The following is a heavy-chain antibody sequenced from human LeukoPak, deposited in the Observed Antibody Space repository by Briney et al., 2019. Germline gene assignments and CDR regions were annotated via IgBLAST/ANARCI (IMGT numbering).Heavy chain of an antibody. V-gene: IGHV3-23*01. Sequence: GGSLRLSCAASGFTFSSYGMSWVRHAPGKGLEWVSAISGSGGSTYYADSVKGRFTISRDNSKNTLYLQMNSLRAEDTAVYYCAKDVAMVKRGYFDYWGQGTLVTVSS. CDR2: ISGSGGST. D-gene: IGHD4/OR15-4a*01. CDR3: AKDVAMVKRGYFDY. J-gene: IGHJ4*02. CDR1: GFTFSSYG.